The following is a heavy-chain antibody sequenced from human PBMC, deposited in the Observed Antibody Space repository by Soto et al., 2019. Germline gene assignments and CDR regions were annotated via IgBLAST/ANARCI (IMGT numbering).Heavy chain of an antibody. J-gene: IGHJ3*02. CDR3: ARSRDFGAFDI. CDR2: IYSGGTT. CDR1: GFTVSSNY. V-gene: IGHV3-53*01. D-gene: IGHD3-10*01. Sequence: PGGSLRLSCAASGFTVSSNYMRWVRQVPGKGLEWVTVIYSGGTTDYADSVKGRFTISRDDSKNTVYLQMNSLRVEDTAVYYCARSRDFGAFDIWGQGTMVTVS.